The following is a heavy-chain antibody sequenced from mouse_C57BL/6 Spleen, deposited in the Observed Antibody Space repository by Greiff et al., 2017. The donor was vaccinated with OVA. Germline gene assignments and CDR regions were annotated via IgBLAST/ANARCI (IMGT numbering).Heavy chain of an antibody. CDR3: AREESYYAMDY. V-gene: IGHV1-72*01. Sequence: VKLQQPGAELVKPGASVKLSCKASGYTFTSYWMHWVKQRPGRGLEWIGRIDPNSGGTKYNEKFKSKATLTVDKPSSTAYMQLSSLTSEDSAVYYCAREESYYAMDYWGQGTSVTVSS. CDR2: IDPNSGGT. J-gene: IGHJ4*01. CDR1: GYTFTSYW.